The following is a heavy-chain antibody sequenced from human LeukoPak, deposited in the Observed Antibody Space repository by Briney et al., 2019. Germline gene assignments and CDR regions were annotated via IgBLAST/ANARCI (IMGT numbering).Heavy chain of an antibody. Sequence: SETLSLTCTVSGGSISSYYWSWIRQPPGKGLEWIGCLYYSGGTDYNPSLKSRVTISVDTSKNHSSLKLRSVTAADTAVYYCARHGGSGSFDYWGQGTLVTVSS. J-gene: IGHJ4*02. CDR3: ARHGGSGSFDY. CDR1: GGSISSYY. CDR2: LYYSGGT. D-gene: IGHD3-3*01. V-gene: IGHV4-59*08.